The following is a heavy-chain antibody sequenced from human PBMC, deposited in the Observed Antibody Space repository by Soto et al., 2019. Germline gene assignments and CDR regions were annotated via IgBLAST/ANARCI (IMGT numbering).Heavy chain of an antibody. CDR1: GFTFSSYG. CDR2: ISYDGSNK. Sequence: LILSCAASGFTFSSYGMHWVRHAPGNGLEWVAVISYDGSNKYYADSVKGRFTISRDNSKNTPYLQMNSLRAEDTAVYYCAKDGEYSSGWYVGSLDYWGQGTLVTVSS. V-gene: IGHV3-30*18. D-gene: IGHD6-19*01. CDR3: AKDGEYSSGWYVGSLDY. J-gene: IGHJ4*02.